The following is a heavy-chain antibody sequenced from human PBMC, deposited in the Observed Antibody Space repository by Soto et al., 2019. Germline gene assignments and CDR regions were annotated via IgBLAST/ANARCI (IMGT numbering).Heavy chain of an antibody. V-gene: IGHV3-30*18. D-gene: IGHD5-12*01. CDR3: AKYRTGGYSGYDFYY. Sequence: QVQLVESGGGVVQPGRSLRLSCAASGFTFSSYGMHWVRQAPGKGLEWVAVISYDGSNKYYADSVKGRFTISRDNSKNTLYLRMNGLRAEDTAVYYCAKYRTGGYSGYDFYYWGQGTLVTVSS. CDR2: ISYDGSNK. CDR1: GFTFSSYG. J-gene: IGHJ4*02.